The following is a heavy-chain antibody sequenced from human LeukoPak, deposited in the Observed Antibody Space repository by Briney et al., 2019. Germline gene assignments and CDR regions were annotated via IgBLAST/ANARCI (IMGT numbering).Heavy chain of an antibody. CDR1: GGTFSSYA. V-gene: IGHV1-69*04. Sequence: SVKVSCKASGGTFSSYAISWVRRAPGQGLGWWGRLFPILGIANYAQKFQGRVTITADKSTSTAYMELSSLRSEDTAVYYCAREYCSGGSCVGHAFDIWGQGTMVTVSS. D-gene: IGHD2-15*01. CDR2: LFPILGIA. CDR3: AREYCSGGSCVGHAFDI. J-gene: IGHJ3*02.